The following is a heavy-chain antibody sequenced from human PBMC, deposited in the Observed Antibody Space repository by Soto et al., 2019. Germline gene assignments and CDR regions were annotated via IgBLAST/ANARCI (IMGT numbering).Heavy chain of an antibody. V-gene: IGHV3-30-3*01. CDR2: ISYDGSNK. CDR1: GFTFSSYA. D-gene: IGHD2-21*02. J-gene: IGHJ4*02. Sequence: QVQLVESGGGVVQPGRSLRLSCAASGFTFSSYAMHWVRQAPGKGLEWVAVISYDGSNKYYADSVKGRFTISRDNSKNTLYLQMNSLRAEDTAVYYCARESTARCGGGCSTDYWGQGTLVTVSS. CDR3: ARESTARCGGGCSTDY.